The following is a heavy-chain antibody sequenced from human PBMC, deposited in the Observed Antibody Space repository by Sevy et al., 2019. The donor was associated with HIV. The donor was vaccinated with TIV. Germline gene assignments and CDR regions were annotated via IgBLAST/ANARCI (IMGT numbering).Heavy chain of an antibody. V-gene: IGHV3-30*03. CDR2: ISYDGSNK. Sequence: GGSLRLSCAVSGIIFTTSGMHWVRQAPGKGLEWVAVISYDGSNKYYADSVKGRFTISRDNSKNTLYLQMNSLRAEDTAVYYCARDLSGGEMATIWYYFDYWGQGTLVTVSS. D-gene: IGHD5-12*01. J-gene: IGHJ4*02. CDR1: GIIFTTSG. CDR3: ARDLSGGEMATIWYYFDY.